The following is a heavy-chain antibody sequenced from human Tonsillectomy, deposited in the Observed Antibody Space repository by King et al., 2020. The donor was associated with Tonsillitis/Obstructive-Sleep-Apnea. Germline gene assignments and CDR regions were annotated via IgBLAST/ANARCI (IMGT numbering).Heavy chain of an antibody. CDR3: VTCSGGSCYPSNFDY. CDR2: ISSNGGST. CDR1: GFTFSSYA. Sequence: VQLVESGGGLVQPGGSLRLSCSASGFTFSSYAMHWVRQAPGKGLEYVSAISSNGGSTYYADSVKGRLTISRDNSKNTLYLQMSSLRAADTAVYYCVTCSGGSCYPSNFDYCGQGTLVTVSS. D-gene: IGHD2-15*01. V-gene: IGHV3-64D*06. J-gene: IGHJ4*02.